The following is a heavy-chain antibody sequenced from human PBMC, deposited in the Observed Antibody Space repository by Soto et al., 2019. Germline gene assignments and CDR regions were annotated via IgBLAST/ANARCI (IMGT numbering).Heavy chain of an antibody. V-gene: IGHV3-33*01. Sequence: PGGSLRLSCAASGFTFSSYGMHWVRQAPGKGLEWVAVIWYDGSNKYYADSVKGRFTISRDNSKNTLYLQMNSLRAEDTAVYYCARDAAAAGTHYYYYYGMDVWGQGTTVTVSS. CDR1: GFTFSSYG. CDR3: ARDAAAAGTHYYYYYGMDV. D-gene: IGHD6-13*01. CDR2: IWYDGSNK. J-gene: IGHJ6*02.